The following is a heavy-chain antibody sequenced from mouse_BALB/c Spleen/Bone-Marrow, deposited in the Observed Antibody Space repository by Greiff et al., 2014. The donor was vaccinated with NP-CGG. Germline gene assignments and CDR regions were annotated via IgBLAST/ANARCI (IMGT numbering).Heavy chain of an antibody. J-gene: IGHJ3*01. V-gene: IGHV1S16*01. Sequence: QVQLQQSGAELVKPGASVKLSCKASGYTFNTYWMHWVKLKPGQGFEWIGEINPTNGGTNYNEKFKRKATLTVEKFSSTAYMQLSSLTSEDSTVYYCAIWGRLAYWGQGTLVTVSA. CDR3: AIWGRLAY. CDR1: GYTFNTYW. CDR2: INPTNGGT.